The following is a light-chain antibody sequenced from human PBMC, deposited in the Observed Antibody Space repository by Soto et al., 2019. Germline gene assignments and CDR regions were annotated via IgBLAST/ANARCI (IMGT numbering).Light chain of an antibody. CDR3: SSYSSSATPYV. J-gene: IGLJ1*01. V-gene: IGLV2-14*01. CDR1: SSDIGPYNY. CDR2: EVT. Sequence: QSVLTQPASVSGSPGQSITISCIGTSSDIGPYNYVSWYQQHPDKAPKLILYEVTNRPSGASDRFSGSKSGNAAFLTISGLQAEDEADYYCSSYSSSATPYVFGTGTKATVL.